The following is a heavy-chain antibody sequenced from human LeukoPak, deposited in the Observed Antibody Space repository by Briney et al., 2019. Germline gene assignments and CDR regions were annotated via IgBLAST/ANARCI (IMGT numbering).Heavy chain of an antibody. CDR3: ARKRRNIVATNLDY. CDR2: ISSSNGYI. J-gene: IGHJ4*02. D-gene: IGHD5-12*01. CDR1: GFTFSSYT. V-gene: IGHV3-21*01. Sequence: GGSLRLSCAASGFTFSSYTMNWVRQAPGKGLEWVSSISSSNGYIYYADSVKGRFTISRDNAKNSLYLQMNSLRAEDTAVYYCARKRRNIVATNLDYWGQGTLVTVSS.